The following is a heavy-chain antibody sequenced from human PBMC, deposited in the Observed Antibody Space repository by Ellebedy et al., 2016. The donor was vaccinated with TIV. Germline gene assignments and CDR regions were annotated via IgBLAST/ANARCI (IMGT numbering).Heavy chain of an antibody. V-gene: IGHV4-34*01. CDR2: INHSGST. J-gene: IGHJ6*03. CDR1: GGSFSGYY. D-gene: IGHD6-13*01. CDR3: ARALTYSSSWYSDYYYYYMDV. Sequence: SETLSLXXAVYGGSFSGYYWSWIRQPPGKGLEWIGEINHSGSTNYNPSLKSRVTISVDTSKNQFSLKLSSVTAADTAVYYCARALTYSSSWYSDYYYYYMDVWGKGTTVTVSS.